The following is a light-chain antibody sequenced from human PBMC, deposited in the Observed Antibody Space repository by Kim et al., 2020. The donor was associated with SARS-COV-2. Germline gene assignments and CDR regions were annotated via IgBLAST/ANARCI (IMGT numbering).Light chain of an antibody. V-gene: IGLV1-40*01. CDR1: KYNIGARYE. J-gene: IGLJ2*01. Sequence: RVTIACRGRKYNIGARYEVHRYQQKQGTGPKRLIYDNTYRPSGVPDRFSGSRSGTSASRASTGLQAEDEADYYCQCYDTSLRGSIIGGGTQLTVL. CDR3: QCYDTSLRGSI. CDR2: DNT.